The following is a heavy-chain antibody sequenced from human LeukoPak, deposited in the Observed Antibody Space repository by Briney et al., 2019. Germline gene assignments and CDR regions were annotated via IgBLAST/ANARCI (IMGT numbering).Heavy chain of an antibody. V-gene: IGHV3-53*03. CDR2: ICSGGST. CDR1: GFTVSSDY. Sequence: PGGTLRLSCAASGFTVSSDYMSWVRQPPGKGLEWVSVICSGGSTNYADSVKGRFTISRDNSKNTLHLQMKSLRVEDTAVYYCARGQSYYEAFDIWGQGTMVTVSS. D-gene: IGHD1-26*01. CDR3: ARGQSYYEAFDI. J-gene: IGHJ3*02.